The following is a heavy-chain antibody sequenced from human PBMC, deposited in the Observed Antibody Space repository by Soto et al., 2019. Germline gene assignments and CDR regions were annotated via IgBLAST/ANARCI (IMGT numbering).Heavy chain of an antibody. CDR1: GGTFSSYT. D-gene: IGHD2-2*01. Sequence: QVQLVQSGAEVKKPGSSVKVSCKASGGTFSSYTISWVRQAPGQGLEWMGRIIPILGIANYAQKFQGRVTITAHKPXXTXYMXLSSLRSDDTAVYYCAREVVVVPAAMQYYYSGMDVWGQGTTVTVSS. CDR3: AREVVVVPAAMQYYYSGMDV. CDR2: IIPILGIA. V-gene: IGHV1-69*08. J-gene: IGHJ6*02.